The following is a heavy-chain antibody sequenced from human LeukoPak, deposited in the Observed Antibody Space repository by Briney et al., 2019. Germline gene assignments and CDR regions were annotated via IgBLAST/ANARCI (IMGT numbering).Heavy chain of an antibody. D-gene: IGHD6-19*01. CDR3: ARGGIQVSGIDEIDY. J-gene: IGHJ4*02. CDR1: GFTLRSYD. CDR2: IGISDDT. Sequence: GGSLRLSCAASGFTLRSYDMHWVRQVTGKGLEWVSAIGISDDTYNQGSVKGRFTISRENAKNSLYLQMNSLTAGDTAVYYCARGGIQVSGIDEIDYWGQGTLVTVSS. V-gene: IGHV3-13*01.